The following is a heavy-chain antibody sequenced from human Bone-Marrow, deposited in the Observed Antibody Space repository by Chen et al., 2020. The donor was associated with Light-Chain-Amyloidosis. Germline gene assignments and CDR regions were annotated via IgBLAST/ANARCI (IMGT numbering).Heavy chain of an antibody. CDR1: GYTFPNYW. Sequence: EVKKPGESLKISCKGSGYTFPNYWIGWVRQMSGKGLEWMGVIYPDDSDARYSPSFEGQVTISADKSITTAYLQWRSLKASDTAMYYCARRRDGYNFDYWGQGTLVTVSS. CDR2: IYPDDSDA. V-gene: IGHV5-51*01. CDR3: ARRRDGYNFDY. J-gene: IGHJ4*02. D-gene: IGHD5-12*01.